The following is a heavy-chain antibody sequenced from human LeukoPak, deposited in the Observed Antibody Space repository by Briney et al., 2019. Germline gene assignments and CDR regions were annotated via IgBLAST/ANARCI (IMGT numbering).Heavy chain of an antibody. J-gene: IGHJ4*02. Sequence: ASVKVSCKASGGTFGSYAISWVRQAPGQGLEWMGGIIPIFGTANYAQKFQGRVTITTDESTSTAYMELSSLRSEDTAVYYRARSSRIQLWFLFGYWGQGTLVTVSS. D-gene: IGHD5-18*01. CDR1: GGTFGSYA. CDR3: ARSSRIQLWFLFGY. CDR2: IIPIFGTA. V-gene: IGHV1-69*05.